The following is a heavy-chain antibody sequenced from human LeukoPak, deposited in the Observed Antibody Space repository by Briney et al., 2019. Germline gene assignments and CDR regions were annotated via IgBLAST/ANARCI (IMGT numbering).Heavy chain of an antibody. Sequence: SETLSLTCTVSGGSISSSSYYWGWIRQPPGKGLEWIGSIHYSGSTYYNPSLKSRVTISVDTSKNQFSLKLSSVTAADTAVYYCARYGSGTAGFDYWGQGTLVTVSS. J-gene: IGHJ4*02. V-gene: IGHV4-39*07. CDR2: IHYSGST. CDR3: ARYGSGTAGFDY. CDR1: GGSISSSSYY. D-gene: IGHD3-10*01.